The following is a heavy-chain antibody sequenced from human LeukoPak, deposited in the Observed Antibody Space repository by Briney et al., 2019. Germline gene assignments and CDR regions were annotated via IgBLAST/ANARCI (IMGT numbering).Heavy chain of an antibody. CDR1: GGTFSSYA. CDR3: ARSSVVTAMVHLDY. Sequence: ASVKVSCKASGGTFSSYAISWVRQAPGQGLEWMGGIIPIFGTANYAQKFQGRATITADKSTSTAYMELSSLRSEDTAVYYCARSSVVTAMVHLDYWGQGILVTVSS. D-gene: IGHD2-21*02. V-gene: IGHV1-69*06. CDR2: IIPIFGTA. J-gene: IGHJ4*02.